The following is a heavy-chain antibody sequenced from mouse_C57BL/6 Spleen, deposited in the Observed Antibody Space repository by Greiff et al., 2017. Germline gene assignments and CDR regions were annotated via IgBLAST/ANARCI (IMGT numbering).Heavy chain of an antibody. V-gene: IGHV1-19*01. J-gene: IGHJ3*01. CDR1: GYTFTDYY. Sequence: EVKLMESGPVLVKPGASVKMSCKASGYTFTDYYMNWVKQSHGKSLEWIGVINPYNGGTSYNQKFKGKATLTVDKSSSTAYMELNSLTSEDSAVYYCARRDDYGFAYWGQGTLVTVSA. D-gene: IGHD2-4*01. CDR2: INPYNGGT. CDR3: ARRDDYGFAY.